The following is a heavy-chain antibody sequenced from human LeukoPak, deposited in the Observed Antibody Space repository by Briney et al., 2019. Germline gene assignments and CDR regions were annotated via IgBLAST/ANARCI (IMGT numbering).Heavy chain of an antibody. CDR2: IYSGGNT. CDR1: GLIVSSNY. J-gene: IGHJ4*02. D-gene: IGHD2-15*01. V-gene: IGHV3-53*01. CDR3: ARSRVVATTSPFDY. Sequence: GGSLRLSCAASGLIVSSNYMSWVRQAPGKGLEWVSVIYSGGNTYYADSVKGRFIISRDNSKSTLYLQMNSLRAEDTAVYYCARSRVVATTSPFDYWGQGTLVTVSS.